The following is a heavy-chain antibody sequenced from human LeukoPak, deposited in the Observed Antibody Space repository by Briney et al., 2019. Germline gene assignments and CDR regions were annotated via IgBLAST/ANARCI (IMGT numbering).Heavy chain of an antibody. D-gene: IGHD1-7*01. Sequence: GGSLRLSCAASGFTFSSYGMHWVRQAPGKGLEWVAFIRYDGSNKYYADSVKGRFTISRDNSKNTLYLQMNSLRAEDTAVYYCAKGGAVSGAKLPRLDYWGQGTLVTVSS. CDR2: IRYDGSNK. V-gene: IGHV3-30*02. J-gene: IGHJ4*02. CDR3: AKGGAVSGAKLPRLDY. CDR1: GFTFSSYG.